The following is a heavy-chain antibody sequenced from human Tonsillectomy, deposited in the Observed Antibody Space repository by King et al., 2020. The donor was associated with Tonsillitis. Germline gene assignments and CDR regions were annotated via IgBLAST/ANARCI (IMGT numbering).Heavy chain of an antibody. J-gene: IGHJ6*02. CDR1: GFTFSGSA. D-gene: IGHD2-2*01. Sequence: VQLVESGGGLVHPGGSLKLSCAASGFTFSGSAMHWVRQASGKGLEWVGRIRSKANSYATAYAASVKGRFTISRDDSKNTAYLQMNSLKTEDTAVYYFTSPDIVVVAAIRHYYYGMDVWGQGTTVTVSS. V-gene: IGHV3-73*02. CDR2: IRSKANSYAT. CDR3: TSPDIVVVAAIRHYYYGMDV.